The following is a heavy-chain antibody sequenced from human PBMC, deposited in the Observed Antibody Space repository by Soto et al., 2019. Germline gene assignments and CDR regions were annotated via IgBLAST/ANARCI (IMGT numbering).Heavy chain of an antibody. CDR2: IWYDGSNK. CDR1: GFTFSNYE. V-gene: IGHV3-33*08. CDR3: ANQNSGWPFDY. D-gene: IGHD6-19*01. J-gene: IGHJ4*02. Sequence: LRLSCAASGFTFSNYEMHWVRQAPGKGLEWVAVIWYDGSNKYYADSVKGRFTISRDNSKNTLYLQMNSLRAEDTAVYYCANQNSGWPFDYWGQGTLVTVSS.